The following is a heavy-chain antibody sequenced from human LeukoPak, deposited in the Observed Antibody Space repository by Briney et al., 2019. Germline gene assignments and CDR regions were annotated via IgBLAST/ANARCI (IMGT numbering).Heavy chain of an antibody. V-gene: IGHV4-39*07. D-gene: IGHD6-13*01. CDR2: ISYSGDT. J-gene: IGHJ4*02. CDR3: ARGSKAAPGTFDY. CDR1: GGSISSNGYY. Sequence: SETLSLTCTVSGGSISSNGYYWGWIRQPPGKGLEWIGVISYSGDTYYNPSLKSRVAISVDTSKNQFSLKLSSVTAADTAVYYCARGSKAAPGTFDYWGQGTLVTVSS.